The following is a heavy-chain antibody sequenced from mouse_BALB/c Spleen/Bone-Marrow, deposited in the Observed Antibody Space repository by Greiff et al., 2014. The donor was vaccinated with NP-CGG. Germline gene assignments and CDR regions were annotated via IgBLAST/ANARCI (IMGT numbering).Heavy chain of an antibody. CDR2: IDPENDNT. CDR1: GFNIKDYY. J-gene: IGHJ3*01. D-gene: IGHD3-1*01. Sequence: VQLQQSGAELVRPGALVKLSCTVSGFNIKDYYMHWVKQRPEQGLEWIGWIDPENDNTIYDPKFQGKASITADTSSNTAYLQLSSMTPEDTAIYYCAEGETGPAGFAYWGQGTLVTVSA. V-gene: IGHV14-1*02. CDR3: AEGETGPAGFAY.